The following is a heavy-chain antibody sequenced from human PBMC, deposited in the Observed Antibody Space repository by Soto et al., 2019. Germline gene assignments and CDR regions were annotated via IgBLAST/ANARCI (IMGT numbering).Heavy chain of an antibody. Sequence: GGSLRLSCAASGCTFSIYGMHWVRQAPGKGLERVVLISLDGRTKFYAYSVKGRFTISRDNSKSTLNLEMNSLSAEDTALYYCAKGSATSRPYYFDYWGQGTLVPVSS. CDR2: ISLDGRTK. V-gene: IGHV3-30*18. CDR1: GCTFSIYG. CDR3: AKGSATSRPYYFDY. J-gene: IGHJ4*02.